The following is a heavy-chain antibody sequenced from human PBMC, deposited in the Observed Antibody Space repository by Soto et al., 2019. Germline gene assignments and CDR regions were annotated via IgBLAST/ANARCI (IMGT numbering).Heavy chain of an antibody. J-gene: IGHJ4*02. CDR2: IYYSGST. D-gene: IGHD3-16*02. V-gene: IGHV4-39*01. CDR1: GGSISSSSYY. Sequence: SETLSLTCTVSGGSISSSSYYWGWIRQPPGKGLEWIGSIYYSGSTYHNPSLKIRVTISVDTSKNQFSLKLSSVTAADTAVYYCARQAYRNYFDYWGQGTLVTVSS. CDR3: ARQAYRNYFDY.